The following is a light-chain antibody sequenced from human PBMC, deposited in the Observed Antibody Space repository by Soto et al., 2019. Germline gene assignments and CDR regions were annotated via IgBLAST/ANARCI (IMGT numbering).Light chain of an antibody. J-gene: IGKJ5*01. CDR2: DAS. Sequence: EIVLTQSPGTLSLSPGERATLSCRARQSVSSSYLAWHQQKPGQAPRLLIYDASNRATGIPARFSGSGSGTDFTLTISSLEPEDFAVYYCQQRSSWPITFGQGTRLEIK. V-gene: IGKV3-11*01. CDR1: QSVSSSY. CDR3: QQRSSWPIT.